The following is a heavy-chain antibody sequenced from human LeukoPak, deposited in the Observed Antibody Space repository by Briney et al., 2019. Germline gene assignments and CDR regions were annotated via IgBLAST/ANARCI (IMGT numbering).Heavy chain of an antibody. D-gene: IGHD1-1*01. CDR3: ARGATISETGYFDY. CDR2: INHRGDT. J-gene: IGHJ4*03. CDR1: GGSFSTYY. Sequence: SETLSLTCAVYGGSFSTYYWSWIRQSPGKGLGWIAEINHRGDTNYNPSVKSRVTISVDTSKNQFSLKVNSLTAADTAVYYCARGATISETGYFDYWGQGTLVTVSS. V-gene: IGHV4-34*01.